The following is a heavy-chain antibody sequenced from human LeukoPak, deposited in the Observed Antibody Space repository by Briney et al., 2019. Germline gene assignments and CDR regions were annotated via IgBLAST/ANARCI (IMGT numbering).Heavy chain of an antibody. CDR1: GDSISSGGYY. Sequence: SETLSLTCTVSGDSISSGGYYWSWIRQHPGKGLEWIGYIYYSGSTSYYPSLESRVTISVDTSKNQFSLNLNSVTAADTAVYYCARATVTTYYFDYWGQEPWSPSPQ. CDR3: ARATVTTYYFDY. D-gene: IGHD4-17*01. V-gene: IGHV4-31*03. J-gene: IGHJ4*01. CDR2: IYYSGST.